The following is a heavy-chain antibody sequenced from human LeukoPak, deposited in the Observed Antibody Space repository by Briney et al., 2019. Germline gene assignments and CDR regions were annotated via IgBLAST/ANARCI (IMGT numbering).Heavy chain of an antibody. CDR2: ISGSGGST. J-gene: IGHJ4*02. CDR1: GFTFSSYW. Sequence: GGSLRLSCVASGFTFSSYWMHWVRQAPGKGLEWVSAISGSGGSTYYADSVKGRFTISRDNSKNTLYLQMNSLRAEDTAVYYCAKCIVGATAPFDYWGQGTLVTVSS. CDR3: AKCIVGATAPFDY. V-gene: IGHV3-23*01. D-gene: IGHD1-26*01.